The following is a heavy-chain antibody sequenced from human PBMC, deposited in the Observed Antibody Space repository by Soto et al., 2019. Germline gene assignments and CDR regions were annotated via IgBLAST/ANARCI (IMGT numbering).Heavy chain of an antibody. J-gene: IGHJ4*02. V-gene: IGHV3-23*01. Sequence: EVQLLESGGGLVHPGGSLRLSCAASGFTFSSHAMTWVRQAPGKGLEWVSSISGTGGSIYYAESVKGRFTISRDNSKNTLYRQRGTLRAEETAVYSGARVCFGVPPPYYFDYWGPGTLVTVS. CDR1: GFTFSSHA. D-gene: IGHD3-10*01. CDR2: ISGTGGSI. CDR3: ARVCFGVPPPYYFDY.